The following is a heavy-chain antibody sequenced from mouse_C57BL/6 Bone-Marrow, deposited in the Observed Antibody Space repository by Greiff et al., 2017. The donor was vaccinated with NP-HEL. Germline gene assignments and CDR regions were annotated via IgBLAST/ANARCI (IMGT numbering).Heavy chain of an antibody. J-gene: IGHJ3*01. CDR2: IDPSDSYT. V-gene: IGHV1-69*01. Sequence: VQLQQPGAELVMPGASVKLSCKASGYTFTSYWMHWVKQRPGQGLEWIGEIDPSDSYTNYNQKFKGKSTLTVDKSSSTAYMQLSSLTSEDSAVYYCARRGTAQATWSFAYWGQGTLVTVSA. D-gene: IGHD3-2*02. CDR3: ARRGTAQATWSFAY. CDR1: GYTFTSYW.